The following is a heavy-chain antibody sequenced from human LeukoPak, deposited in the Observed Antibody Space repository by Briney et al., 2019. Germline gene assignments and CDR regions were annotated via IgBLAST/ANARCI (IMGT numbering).Heavy chain of an antibody. CDR1: GFTFSSYG. J-gene: IGHJ4*02. D-gene: IGHD2-8*02. V-gene: IGHV3-30*02. CDR2: IRYDGSNK. Sequence: PGGSLRLSCAASGFTFSSYGMHWVRQAPGKGLEWVAFIRYDGSNKYYADSVKGRFTISRDNSKNTLYLQMNSLRAEDTAVYYCAKDGGVGFTSSDYWGRGTLVTVSS. CDR3: AKDGGVGFTSSDY.